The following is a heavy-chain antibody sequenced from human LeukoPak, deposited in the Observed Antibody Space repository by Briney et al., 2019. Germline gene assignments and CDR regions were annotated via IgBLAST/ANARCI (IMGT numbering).Heavy chain of an antibody. V-gene: IGHV1-18*01. CDR1: GYTFTSYG. D-gene: IGHD6-19*01. J-gene: IGHJ3*02. Sequence: ASVKVSCKASGYTFTSYGISWVRQAPGQGLEWMGWISAYNGNTNYAQKLQGRVTMTTDTSTSTAYMELRSLRSGDTAVYYCARGATRGIAVAEDAFDIWGQGTMVTVSS. CDR2: ISAYNGNT. CDR3: ARGATRGIAVAEDAFDI.